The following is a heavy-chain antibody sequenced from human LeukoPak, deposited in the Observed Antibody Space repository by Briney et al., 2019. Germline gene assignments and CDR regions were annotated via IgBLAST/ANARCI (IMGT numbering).Heavy chain of an antibody. CDR1: GFTFGSYG. CDR2: TSYDGSNK. V-gene: IGHV3-30*03. CDR3: ARDYYDSSGFYYYGMDV. D-gene: IGHD3-22*01. J-gene: IGHJ6*02. Sequence: GRSLRLSCAASGFTFGSYGMHWVRQAPGKGLEWVALTSYDGSNKDYADSVKSRFTISRDNSKNTLYLQMNSLRAEDTAVYYCARDYYDSSGFYYYGMDVWGQGTTVTVSS.